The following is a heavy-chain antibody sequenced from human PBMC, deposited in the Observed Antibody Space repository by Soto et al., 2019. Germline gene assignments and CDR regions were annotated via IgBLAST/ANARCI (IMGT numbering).Heavy chain of an antibody. CDR2: MNPNSGYT. J-gene: IGHJ4*02. Sequence: QVQLVQAGAEVKKPGASVKVSCKASGYNFTSYAINGERQATGQGLEWMGWMNPNSGYTGDAHKFQGRVHMTRNNPIRTADMEMSSLRSEDTAVYYCAKTLYGDNVDYLGQGTLVAVSS. CDR3: AKTLYGDNVDY. CDR1: GYNFTSYA. V-gene: IGHV1-8*01. D-gene: IGHD4-17*01.